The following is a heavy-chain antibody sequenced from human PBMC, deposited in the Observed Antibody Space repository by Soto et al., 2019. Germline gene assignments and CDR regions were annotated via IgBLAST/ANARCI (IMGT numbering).Heavy chain of an antibody. Sequence: GGSLRLSCAASGFTFSSYAMSWVRQAPGKGLEWVSVIYSGGSTYYADSVKGRFTISRDNSKNTLYLQMNSLRAEDTAVYYCARTTAMAADYEYYFDYWGQGTLVTVSS. J-gene: IGHJ4*02. CDR2: IYSGGST. D-gene: IGHD5-18*01. CDR1: GFTFSSYA. CDR3: ARTTAMAADYEYYFDY. V-gene: IGHV3-53*01.